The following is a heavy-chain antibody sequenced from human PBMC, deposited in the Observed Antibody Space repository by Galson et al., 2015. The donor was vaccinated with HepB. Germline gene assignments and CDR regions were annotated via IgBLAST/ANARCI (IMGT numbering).Heavy chain of an antibody. V-gene: IGHV7-4-1*02. CDR3: ARVTSINDFSSRAYSYYYYGMDV. Sequence: SVKVSCKASGYTFTSYVINWVRQAPGQGLEWMGGINTNTGTPTYAQGFTGRFVFSLDTSVSTAYLQISSLKTEDTAVYYCARVTSINDFSSRAYSYYYYGMDVWGQGTTVAVSS. D-gene: IGHD6-19*01. CDR1: GYTFTSYV. J-gene: IGHJ6*02. CDR2: INTNTGTP.